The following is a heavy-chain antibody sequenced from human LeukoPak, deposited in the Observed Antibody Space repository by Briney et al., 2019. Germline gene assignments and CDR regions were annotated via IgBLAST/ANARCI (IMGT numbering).Heavy chain of an antibody. V-gene: IGHV1-18*01. J-gene: IGHJ6*02. CDR2: ISAYNGNT. CDR3: ARDLRYSSGWSASGMDV. Sequence: ASVKVSCKASGYTFTSYGISWVRQDPGQGLEWMGWISAYNGNTNYAQKLQGRVTMTTDTSTSTAYMELRSLRSDDTAVYYCARDLRYSSGWSASGMDVWGQGTTVTISS. CDR1: GYTFTSYG. D-gene: IGHD6-19*01.